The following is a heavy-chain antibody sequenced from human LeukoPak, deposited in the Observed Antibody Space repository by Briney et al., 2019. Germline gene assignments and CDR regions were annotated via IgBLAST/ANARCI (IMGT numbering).Heavy chain of an antibody. J-gene: IGHJ4*02. CDR2: INPNSGGT. CDR1: GYTFTGYY. V-gene: IGHV1-2*02. D-gene: IGHD1-26*01. CDR3: ARSIVGATTVFDY. Sequence: ASVTVSCKASGYTFTGYYMHWVRQAPGQGLEWMGWINPNSGGTNYAQKFQGRVTMTRDTSISTAYMELSRLRSDDTAVYYCARSIVGATTVFDYWGQGTLVTVSS.